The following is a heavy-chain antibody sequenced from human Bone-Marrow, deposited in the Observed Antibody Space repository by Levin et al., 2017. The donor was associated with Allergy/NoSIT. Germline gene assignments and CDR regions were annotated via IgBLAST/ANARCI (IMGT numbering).Heavy chain of an antibody. V-gene: IGHV3-30-3*01. CDR1: GFTFSSYA. CDR2: ISYDGSNK. J-gene: IGHJ4*02. Sequence: GESLKISCAASGFTFSSYAMHWVRQAPGKGLEWVAVISYDGSNKYYADSVKGRFTISRDNSKNTLYLQMNSLRAEDTAVYYCARGQGGVAGLTYFDYWGQGTLVTVSS. D-gene: IGHD6-19*01. CDR3: ARGQGGVAGLTYFDY.